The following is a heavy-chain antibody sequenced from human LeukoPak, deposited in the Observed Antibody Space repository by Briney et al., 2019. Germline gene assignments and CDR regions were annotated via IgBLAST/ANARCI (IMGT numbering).Heavy chain of an antibody. Sequence: SQTLSLTCAISGDSVSGNTGTWNWIRQSPSRGLEWLGRTYYRSKWFNDYAVSVRSRITINPDTSNNQFSLQLNSVTPEDTAVSYCARGVSGTFDFWGQGILVTVSS. CDR1: GDSVSGNTGT. V-gene: IGHV6-1*01. D-gene: IGHD6-19*01. CDR2: TYYRSKWFN. CDR3: ARGVSGTFDF. J-gene: IGHJ4*02.